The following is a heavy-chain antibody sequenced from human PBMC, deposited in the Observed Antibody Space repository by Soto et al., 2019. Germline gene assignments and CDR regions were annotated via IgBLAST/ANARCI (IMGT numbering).Heavy chain of an antibody. D-gene: IGHD3-16*01. V-gene: IGHV3-33*08. CDR1: GFTFSSYD. Sequence: GGSLRLSCAASGFTFSSYDIHWARQAPGKGLEWVTIIWYDGSNKYYADSVKGRFTISRDNSKNTVYLQMNSLRAEDTAVYYCARATQSEPFFDYWGQGTLVTVSS. CDR2: IWYDGSNK. CDR3: ARATQSEPFFDY. J-gene: IGHJ4*02.